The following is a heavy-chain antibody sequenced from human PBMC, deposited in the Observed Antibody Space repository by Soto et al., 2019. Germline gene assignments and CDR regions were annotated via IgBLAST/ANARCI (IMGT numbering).Heavy chain of an antibody. CDR1: GGSMSPYY. CDR3: ARGWGSSNLRFGLDV. Sequence: SETLSLTCAVSGGSMSPYYWSWIRQPPGKGLECIGYIHYTGSTYYNPSLKSRVTISVDASKNQFSLKLSSVTAADTAVYYCARGWGSSNLRFGLDVWGQGTTVTVSS. V-gene: IGHV4-59*01. D-gene: IGHD2-2*01. J-gene: IGHJ6*02. CDR2: IHYTGST.